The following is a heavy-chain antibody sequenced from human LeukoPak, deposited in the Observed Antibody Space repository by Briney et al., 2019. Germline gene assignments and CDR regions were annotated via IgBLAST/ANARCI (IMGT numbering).Heavy chain of an antibody. CDR1: GYILTELS. D-gene: IGHD5-18*01. J-gene: IGHJ4*02. Sequence: ASVNVSCKVSGYILTELSMHCVRQAPGKGLDGMGGFDSEDCETIYAQKFQGRVTMTEDTSTDTAYMKLSSLRSKDTAVYYCATIGPGPPEFDRLYSYGLGYWGQGTLVTVSS. CDR3: ATIGPGPPEFDRLYSYGLGY. CDR2: FDSEDCET. V-gene: IGHV1-24*01.